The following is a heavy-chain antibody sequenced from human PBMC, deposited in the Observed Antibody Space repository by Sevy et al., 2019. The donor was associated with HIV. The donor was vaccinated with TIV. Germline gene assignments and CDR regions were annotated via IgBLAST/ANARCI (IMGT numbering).Heavy chain of an antibody. V-gene: IGHV1-69*06. D-gene: IGHD3-16*01. J-gene: IGHJ4*02. Sequence: ASVKVSCKASGGTFSSYAISWVRQAPGQGLEWMGGIIPIFGAANYAQKFQGRVTITADKSTSTAYMELSSLRSEDTAVYYCARDQEGGLDYWGQGTLVTVSS. CDR1: GGTFSSYA. CDR2: IIPIFGAA. CDR3: ARDQEGGLDY.